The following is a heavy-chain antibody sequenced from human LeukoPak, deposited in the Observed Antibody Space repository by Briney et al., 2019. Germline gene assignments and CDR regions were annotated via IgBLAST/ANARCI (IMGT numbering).Heavy chain of an antibody. Sequence: SVKVSCKASGGTFSSYAISWVRQAPGQGLEWMGGIIPIFGTANYAQKFQGRVTITTDESTSTAYMELSSLRSEDTAVYYCARSARYGSSGYSKSGDYWGQGTLVTVSS. D-gene: IGHD3-22*01. CDR2: IIPIFGTA. CDR1: GGTFSSYA. J-gene: IGHJ4*02. CDR3: ARSARYGSSGYSKSGDY. V-gene: IGHV1-69*05.